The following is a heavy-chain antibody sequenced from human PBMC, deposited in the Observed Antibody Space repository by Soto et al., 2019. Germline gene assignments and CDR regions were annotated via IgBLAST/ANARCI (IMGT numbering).Heavy chain of an antibody. V-gene: IGHV3-7*01. J-gene: IGHJ5*02. Sequence: EVQLVESGGCLVQPGGSRRLSCTASGFTFSDSWLTWVRQAPGKGLEWVARIKPDESEKKYADSVKGRFSISRDNAKNSMYLQMDSLRGEDTAVYYCVRGGSNYASWGQVTLVTVSS. CDR3: VRGGSNYAS. CDR1: GFTFSDSW. CDR2: IKPDESEK. D-gene: IGHD4-4*01.